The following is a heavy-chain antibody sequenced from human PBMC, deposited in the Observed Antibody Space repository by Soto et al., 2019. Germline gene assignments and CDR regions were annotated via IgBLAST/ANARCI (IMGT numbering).Heavy chain of an antibody. CDR3: ARDLDVSGSYYTDY. D-gene: IGHD3-10*01. J-gene: IGHJ4*02. Sequence: ASVKVSCKASGYTFSSIGISWVRQAPGQGLEWMGWISPYNGNTHYAQGLQGRVTMTTDTSTSTAYMELRSLRSDDTAVYYCARDLDVSGSYYTDYWGQGTLVTV. V-gene: IGHV1-18*01. CDR2: ISPYNGNT. CDR1: GYTFSSIG.